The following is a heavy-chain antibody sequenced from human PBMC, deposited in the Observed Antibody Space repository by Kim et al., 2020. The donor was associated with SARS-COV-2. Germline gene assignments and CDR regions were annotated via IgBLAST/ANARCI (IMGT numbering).Heavy chain of an antibody. V-gene: IGHV3-23*01. CDR3: ARLYSSSWYSALAY. D-gene: IGHD6-13*01. Sequence: GGSLRLSCAASGFTFGTYAMTWVRQAPGKGLEWVSGISGSGGSTFYADSVKGRFTISRDNLNTNTLFLQMNSLRDEDTAAYYCARLYSSSWYSALAYWGQGTLVTVSS. CDR1: GFTFGTYA. J-gene: IGHJ4*02. CDR2: ISGSGGST.